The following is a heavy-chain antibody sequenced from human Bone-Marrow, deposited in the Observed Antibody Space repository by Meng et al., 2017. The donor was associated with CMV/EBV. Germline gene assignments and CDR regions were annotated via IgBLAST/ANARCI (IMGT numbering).Heavy chain of an antibody. CDR1: GYTFTNHY. J-gene: IGHJ4*02. CDR2: IHPTSGGT. D-gene: IGHD3-9*01. V-gene: IGHV1-2*02. Sequence: ASVKVSCKASGYTFTNHYMHWVRQAPGQGLEWMGWIHPTSGGTNYAQNFQGRVTMTRDTSISTAYMELNRLTSDDTAVYYCARDILTGYYTDYWGQGTLGTVSS. CDR3: ARDILTGYYTDY.